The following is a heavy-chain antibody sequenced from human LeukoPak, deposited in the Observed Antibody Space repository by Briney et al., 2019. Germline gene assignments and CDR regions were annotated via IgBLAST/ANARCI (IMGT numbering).Heavy chain of an antibody. CDR1: GFTFSSYA. CDR3: ARFTRRSPQDY. CDR2: ISYAGSNK. Sequence: GSLRLSCAAPGFTFSSYAMHWVRQAPGKGLEWVAVISYAGSNKYNADSVRGRFTISRDNSKNTLYLQMNTLRAEDTAVYYCARFTRRSPQDYWGQGTLVIVSS. J-gene: IGHJ4*02. D-gene: IGHD6-13*01. V-gene: IGHV3-30*04.